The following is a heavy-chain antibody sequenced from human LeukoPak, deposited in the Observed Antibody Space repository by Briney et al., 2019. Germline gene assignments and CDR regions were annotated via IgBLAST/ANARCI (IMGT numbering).Heavy chain of an antibody. CDR1: GFTFSSYA. CDR2: ISGSGGST. CDR3: AKAARGSSGYWGAFDI. Sequence: GGSLRLSCAASGFTFSSYAMSWVRQAQGKGRGWVSAISGSGGSTYYADYVKGRFTISRDNSKNTLYLQRNSLRAEDTAVYYCAKAARGSSGYWGAFDIWGQGTMVTVSS. D-gene: IGHD3-22*01. V-gene: IGHV3-23*01. J-gene: IGHJ3*02.